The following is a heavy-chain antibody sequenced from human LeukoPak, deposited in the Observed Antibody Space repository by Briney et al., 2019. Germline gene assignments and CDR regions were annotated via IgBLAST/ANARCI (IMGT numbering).Heavy chain of an antibody. J-gene: IGHJ4*02. CDR3: AREMGWNYGDY. CDR1: GFTFSTYW. D-gene: IGHD1-7*01. V-gene: IGHV3-7*05. CDR2: IKKDGSEK. Sequence: GGSLRLSCAASGFTFSTYWMTWVRRAPGKGLEWAANIKKDGSEKYYVDSVRGRFTISRDNAKNSLYLQMNSLRAEDTAVYYCAREMGWNYGDYWGQGTLVTVSS.